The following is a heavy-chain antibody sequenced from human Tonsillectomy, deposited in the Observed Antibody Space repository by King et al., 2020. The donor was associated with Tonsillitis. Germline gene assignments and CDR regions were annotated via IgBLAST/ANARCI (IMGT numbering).Heavy chain of an antibody. CDR1: EFTFSNYA. D-gene: IGHD3-22*01. V-gene: IGHV3-30-3*01. CDR2: ISYDRSIK. CDR3: ATGGSSGYYDY. J-gene: IGHJ4*02. Sequence: VQLVESGGGVVQPGRSLRLACAASEFTFSNYAMYWVRQAPGKGLEWVAVISYDRSIKYYADSVQGRFTISRDNSKNTLYLQMNSLTAEDTAVYYCATGGSSGYYDYWGQGTLVTVSS.